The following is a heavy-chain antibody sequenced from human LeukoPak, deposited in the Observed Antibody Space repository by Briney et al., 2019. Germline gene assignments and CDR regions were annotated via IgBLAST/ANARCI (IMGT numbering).Heavy chain of an antibody. CDR1: GGSISSATSY. J-gene: IGHJ4*02. CDR2: IYYSGSS. CDR3: AASGYSTRWYYYGF. Sequence: SETLSLTCAVSGGSISSATSYWGWIRQPPGKGLEWLGRIYYSGSSYYTPSLKSRLTISVDTSKDQFSLKLTSVTAADTAVYYCAASGYSTRWYYYGFWGQGTLVTVSS. D-gene: IGHD2-8*01. V-gene: IGHV4-39*01.